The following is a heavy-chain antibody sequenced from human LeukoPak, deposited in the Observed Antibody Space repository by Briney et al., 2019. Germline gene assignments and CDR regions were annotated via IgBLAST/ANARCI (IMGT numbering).Heavy chain of an antibody. CDR3: ARGFGGGTFDI. V-gene: IGHV3-21*01. CDR1: GFTLSSYS. J-gene: IGHJ3*02. Sequence: GGSLILSCAASGFTLSSYSMNWVRQAPGKGLEWVSSISSSTYIFYADSVKGRFTISRDNAKNSLYLQMNSLRAEDTAVYYCARGFGGGTFDIWGQGTMVTVSS. CDR2: ISSSTYI. D-gene: IGHD3-10*01.